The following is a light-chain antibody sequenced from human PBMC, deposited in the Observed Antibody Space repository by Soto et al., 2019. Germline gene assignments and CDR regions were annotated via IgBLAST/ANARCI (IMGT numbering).Light chain of an antibody. CDR2: DVS. J-gene: IGLJ2*01. V-gene: IGLV2-14*03. CDR1: SSDVGDYDY. CDR3: RSYSSSSTVV. Sequence: QSVLTQPASVSGSPGQSITISCTGTSSDVGDYDYVSWYQQHPGKAPKLVIYDVSHRPSGVSNRFSGSKSGNTASLTISGLQAEDEADYYCRSYSSSSTVVFGEGTKLTVL.